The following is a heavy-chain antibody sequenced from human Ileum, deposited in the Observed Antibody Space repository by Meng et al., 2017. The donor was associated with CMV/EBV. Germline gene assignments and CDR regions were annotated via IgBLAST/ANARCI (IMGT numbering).Heavy chain of an antibody. D-gene: IGHD1-1*01. CDR1: GFTFRNYA. V-gene: IGHV3-23*03. CDR3: ARVPVLDYYYHAMDV. J-gene: IGHJ6*02. Sequence: GESLKISCTVSGFTFRNYAMNWVRQAPGKGLEWVSVIDSGGYSTFYSDSVRGRFTISRDSSKNTVYLQMNSLRPEDTATYYCARVPVLDYYYHAMDVWGQGTTVTVSS. CDR2: IDSGGYST.